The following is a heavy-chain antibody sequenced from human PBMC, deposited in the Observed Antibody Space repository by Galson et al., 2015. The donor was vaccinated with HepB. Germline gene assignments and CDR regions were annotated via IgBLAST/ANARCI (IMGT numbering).Heavy chain of an antibody. J-gene: IGHJ6*02. CDR2: IGSDGSST. Sequence: SLRLSCAASGFTFSSYAVSWVRQAPGKGLEWVSAIGSDGSSTFYADSVKGRSTISRDNSGNTLYLQMNSLRAEDTAIYYCAKDLGVRGEYYYYGMDVWGQGTTVTVSS. CDR3: AKDLGVRGEYYYYGMDV. CDR1: GFTFSSYA. D-gene: IGHD3-10*01. V-gene: IGHV3-23*01.